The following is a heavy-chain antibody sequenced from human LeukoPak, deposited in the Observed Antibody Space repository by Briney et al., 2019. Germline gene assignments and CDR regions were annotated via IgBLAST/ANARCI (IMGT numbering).Heavy chain of an antibody. D-gene: IGHD2-15*01. Sequence: GESLKISCKGSGYSFTSYWIGWVRQMPGKGLEWMGIIYPGDSDTRYSPSFQGQVTISADKSISTAYLQWSSLKASDTAMYYCARQVVVVAATPESYAFDIWGQGTMVTVSS. CDR1: GYSFTSYW. CDR3: ARQVVVVAATPESYAFDI. CDR2: IYPGDSDT. J-gene: IGHJ3*02. V-gene: IGHV5-51*01.